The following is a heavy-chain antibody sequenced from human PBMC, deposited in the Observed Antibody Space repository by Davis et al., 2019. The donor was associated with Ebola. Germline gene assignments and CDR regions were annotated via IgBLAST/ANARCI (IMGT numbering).Heavy chain of an antibody. CDR2: IYYSGST. CDR3: ARDLTLDY. D-gene: IGHD2-15*01. Sequence: GSLRLSCTVSGGSISTYYWSWIRQPPGKGLEWIGYIYYSGSTNYNPSLKSRVTISVDTSKNQFSLKLSSVTAADTAVYYCARDLTLDYWGQGTLVTVSS. J-gene: IGHJ4*02. CDR1: GGSISTYY. V-gene: IGHV4-59*01.